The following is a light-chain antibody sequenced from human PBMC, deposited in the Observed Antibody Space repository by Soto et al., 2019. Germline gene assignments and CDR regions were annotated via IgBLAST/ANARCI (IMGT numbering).Light chain of an antibody. Sequence: DIQMTQSPSSLSPSVGHRAAITCPASQNIDSYLNWYQQRPGKAPKLLIHDASSLQSGVPSRFSGSGSGTDFALTINSLQPEDFATIYCQQTYSTPWTFGQGTKVDIK. V-gene: IGKV1-39*01. CDR2: DAS. CDR3: QQTYSTPWT. J-gene: IGKJ1*01. CDR1: QNIDSY.